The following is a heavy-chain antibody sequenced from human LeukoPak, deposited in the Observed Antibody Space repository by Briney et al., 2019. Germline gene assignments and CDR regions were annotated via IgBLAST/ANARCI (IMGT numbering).Heavy chain of an antibody. Sequence: ASVKVSCKASGYTFSDYYMHWVRQAPGQGLEWMGWINPNSGGTNYAQKFQGRVTMTRDTSISTVYMELSSLRSDDTAVYYCARARAGTLEYWGQGTLVTVSS. CDR1: GYTFSDYY. V-gene: IGHV1-2*02. D-gene: IGHD6-19*01. CDR3: ARARAGTLEY. J-gene: IGHJ4*02. CDR2: INPNSGGT.